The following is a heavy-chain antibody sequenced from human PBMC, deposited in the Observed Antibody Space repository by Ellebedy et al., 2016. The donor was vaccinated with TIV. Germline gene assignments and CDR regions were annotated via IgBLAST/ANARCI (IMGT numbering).Heavy chain of an antibody. J-gene: IGHJ4*02. CDR2: IWSDGTKK. V-gene: IGHV3-33*01. D-gene: IGHD3-3*01. CDR1: GFTFSRHA. CDR3: TRALHYDPTTSDF. Sequence: PGGSLRLSCVTSGFTFSRHAMQWVRHAPGKGLEWVALIWSDGTKKYYADSMKGRFTISRDNSNDAVYLQMDSLRANDTALYYCTRALHYDPTTSDFWGQGTLVIVSS.